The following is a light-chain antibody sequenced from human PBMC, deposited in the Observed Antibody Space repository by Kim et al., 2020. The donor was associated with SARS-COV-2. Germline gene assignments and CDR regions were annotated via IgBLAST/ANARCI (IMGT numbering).Light chain of an antibody. V-gene: IGLV1-51*01. CDR1: SANIGGDL. CDR2: DNN. Sequence: GQKVTIYCSGTSANIGGDLVSWYQHVPGTAPKLLIYDNNKRPSGIADRFFGSKSGTSATLGIPGLQTGDEAIYYCGTWDSSLSAWVFGGGTQLTVL. J-gene: IGLJ3*02. CDR3: GTWDSSLSAWV.